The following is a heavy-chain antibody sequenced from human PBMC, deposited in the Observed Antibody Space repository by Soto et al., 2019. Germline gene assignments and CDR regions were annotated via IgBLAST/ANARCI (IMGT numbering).Heavy chain of an antibody. Sequence: EVQLVESGGGLVQPGGSLRLSCAASGFTVSSNYMSWVRQAPGKGLEWVSVIYSGGSTYYADSVKGRFTISRHNSKNTLYLQMYSLRAEDTAVYYRARGYCSGGSCYSRLEYFDYWGQGTLVTVSS. D-gene: IGHD2-15*01. J-gene: IGHJ4*02. CDR3: ARGYCSGGSCYSRLEYFDY. V-gene: IGHV3-53*04. CDR1: GFTVSSNY. CDR2: IYSGGST.